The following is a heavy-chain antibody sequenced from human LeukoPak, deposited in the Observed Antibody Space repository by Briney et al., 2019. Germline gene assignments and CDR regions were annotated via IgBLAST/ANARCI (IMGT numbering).Heavy chain of an antibody. CDR3: ARPLRYCSSTSCTTGGFDP. CDR1: GYSFTSYW. CDR2: IYPGDSDT. D-gene: IGHD2-2*01. Sequence: GESLKISCKGSGYSFTSYWIGWVRQMPGKGLEWMGIIYPGDSDTRYSPSFQGQATISADKSISTAYLQWSSLKASDTAMYYCARPLRYCSSTSCTTGGFDPWGQGTLVTVSS. J-gene: IGHJ5*02. V-gene: IGHV5-51*01.